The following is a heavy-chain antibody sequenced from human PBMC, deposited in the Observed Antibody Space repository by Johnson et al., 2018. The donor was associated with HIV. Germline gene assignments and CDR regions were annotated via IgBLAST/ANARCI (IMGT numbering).Heavy chain of an antibody. Sequence: VQLVESGGGLVQPGGSLRLSCAASGFTFSSYWMHWVRQAPGKGLVWVSRINSDGSSTSYADSVKGRFTISRDNAKNTLDLQMNSLRAEDTAVYYCARAPGGWVGAFDIWGQGTMVTVSS. CDR3: ARAPGGWVGAFDI. V-gene: IGHV3-74*01. J-gene: IGHJ3*02. CDR1: GFTFSSYW. CDR2: INSDGSST. D-gene: IGHD6-19*01.